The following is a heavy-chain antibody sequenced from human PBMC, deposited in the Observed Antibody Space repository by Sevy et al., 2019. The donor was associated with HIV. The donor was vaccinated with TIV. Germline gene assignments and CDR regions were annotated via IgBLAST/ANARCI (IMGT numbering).Heavy chain of an antibody. CDR2: ISGSSSYT. CDR3: ARDAGYCSGGSCYGPY. Sequence: GGSLRLSCAASGFTFSDYYINWIRQAPGKGLEWVSYISGSSSYTNYADSVKGRFTISRDNAKNSLYLQMNSLRAEDTAVYYCARDAGYCSGGSCYGPYWGQGTLVTVSS. V-gene: IGHV3-11*06. D-gene: IGHD2-15*01. J-gene: IGHJ4*02. CDR1: GFTFSDYY.